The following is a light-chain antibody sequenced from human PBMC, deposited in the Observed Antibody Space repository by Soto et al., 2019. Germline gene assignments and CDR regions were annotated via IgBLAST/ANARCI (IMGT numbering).Light chain of an antibody. CDR1: QSISSW. J-gene: IGKJ1*01. Sequence: LSPSTLSGSVGDRVTMTCRASQSISSWLAWYQQKPGKAPKLLIYDASSLESGVPSRFSGSGSGTEFTLTISSLQPDDFATYYCQHYNSYSEAFGQGTKVDIK. CDR3: QHYNSYSEA. V-gene: IGKV1-5*01. CDR2: DAS.